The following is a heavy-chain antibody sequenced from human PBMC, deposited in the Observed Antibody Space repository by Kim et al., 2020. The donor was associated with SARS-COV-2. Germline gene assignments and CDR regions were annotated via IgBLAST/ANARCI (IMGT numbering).Heavy chain of an antibody. CDR3: ARDGVAVAGTYYYYGMDV. Sequence: KVRFTISRDNATNSLYLQMNSLRAEDTAVYYCARDGVAVAGTYYYYGMDVWGQGTTVTVSS. D-gene: IGHD6-19*01. J-gene: IGHJ6*02. V-gene: IGHV3-11*04.